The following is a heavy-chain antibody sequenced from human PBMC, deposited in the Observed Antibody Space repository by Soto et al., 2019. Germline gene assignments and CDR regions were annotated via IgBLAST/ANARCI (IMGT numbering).Heavy chain of an antibody. CDR2: VHYSGTT. Sequence: SETLSLTCTVSGGSIGNYYWNWIRQTPGKGLEWIGYVHYSGTTSYNPSLKSRVTISLDTSKNQFSLKLNSVTAADTAVYYCARRWSGTDYWGQGTLVT. D-gene: IGHD3-10*01. CDR3: ARRWSGTDY. V-gene: IGHV4-59*12. J-gene: IGHJ4*02. CDR1: GGSIGNYY.